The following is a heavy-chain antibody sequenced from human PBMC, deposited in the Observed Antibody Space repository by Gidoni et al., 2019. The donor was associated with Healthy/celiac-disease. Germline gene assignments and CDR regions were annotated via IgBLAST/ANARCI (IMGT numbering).Heavy chain of an antibody. CDR3: ARDLYMGWLQLRGQGIFDY. D-gene: IGHD5-12*01. CDR1: GFTFSSYS. V-gene: IGHV3-21*01. J-gene: IGHJ4*02. CDR2: ISSSISYI. Sequence: EVQLVESGGGLVKPGGSLRLSCAASGFTFSSYSMNWVRQAPGKGLEWVSSISSSISYISYADSVKGRFTISRDNAKNSLYMQMNSLRAEDTAVYYCARDLYMGWLQLRGQGIFDYCGQGTLVTVSS.